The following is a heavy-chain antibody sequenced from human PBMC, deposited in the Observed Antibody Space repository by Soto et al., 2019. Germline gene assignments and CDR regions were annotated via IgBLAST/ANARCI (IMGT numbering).Heavy chain of an antibody. J-gene: IGHJ4*02. V-gene: IGHV3-74*01. CDR1: GFTFGDYW. CDR2: MTSDGSTT. Sequence: PGGSLRLSCAASGFTFGDYWMHWVRQAPGKGLEWVSRMTSDGSTTDYADSVKGRFTVSGDNAKNTLYLQMNSLRAEDTAVYFCATAEVDYWGPGTLVTVSS. CDR3: ATAEVDY.